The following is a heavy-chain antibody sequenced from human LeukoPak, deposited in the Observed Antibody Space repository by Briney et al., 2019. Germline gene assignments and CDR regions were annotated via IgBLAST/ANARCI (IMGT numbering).Heavy chain of an antibody. V-gene: IGHV4-30-2*01. CDR1: GGSISSGGYS. CDR2: IYHSGST. Sequence: SETLSLTCAVSGGSISSGGYSWSWIRQPPGKGLEWIGYIYHSGSTYYNPSLKSRVTIPVDRSKNQFSLKLSSVTAADTAVYYCARASPGYDSSGYLQGYYYMDVWGKGTTVTVSS. D-gene: IGHD3-22*01. CDR3: ARASPGYDSSGYLQGYYYMDV. J-gene: IGHJ6*03.